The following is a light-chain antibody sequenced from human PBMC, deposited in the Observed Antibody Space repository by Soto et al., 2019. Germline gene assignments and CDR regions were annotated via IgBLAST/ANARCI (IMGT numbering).Light chain of an antibody. J-gene: IGKJ1*01. CDR1: QSISSW. CDR3: HQYSSYSWT. Sequence: DIQMTQSPSTLSASVGDRVTITCRASQSISSWLAWYQQRPGKPPNLLIYKASTLASGVPSRFSGRGSGTEFTLTISSLQPDDFATYYCHQYSSYSWTFGQGTKVDIK. CDR2: KAS. V-gene: IGKV1-5*03.